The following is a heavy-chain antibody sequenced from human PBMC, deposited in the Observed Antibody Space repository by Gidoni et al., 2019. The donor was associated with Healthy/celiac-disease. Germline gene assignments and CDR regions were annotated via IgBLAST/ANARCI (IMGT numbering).Heavy chain of an antibody. D-gene: IGHD2-2*01. CDR3: ARDMTYCSSTSCFAPSYY. V-gene: IGHV4-34*01. CDR1: GGSFSGYY. J-gene: IGHJ4*02. Sequence: QVQLQQWGAGLLKPSETLSLTCAVYGGSFSGYYWSWIRPPPGKGLEWIGEINHSGSTNYNPSLKSRVTISVDTSKNQFSLKLSSVTAADTAVYYCARDMTYCSSTSCFAPSYYWGQGTLVTVSS. CDR2: INHSGST.